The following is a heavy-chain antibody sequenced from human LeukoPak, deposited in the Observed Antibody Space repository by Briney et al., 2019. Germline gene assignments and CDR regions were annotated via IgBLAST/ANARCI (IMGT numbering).Heavy chain of an antibody. CDR2: VYTSVRT. J-gene: IGHJ5*02. V-gene: IGHV4-4*07. CDR1: GGSITSHY. D-gene: IGHD2-21*01. Sequence: SETLSLTCRVSGGSITSHYWSWIRQSAGKGLEWIGHVYTSVRTNYNPSLTSRVTMSVDTSKKQISLKLNSVTAADTAVYYCARGIGWFDPWGPGILVTVSS. CDR3: ARGIGWFDP.